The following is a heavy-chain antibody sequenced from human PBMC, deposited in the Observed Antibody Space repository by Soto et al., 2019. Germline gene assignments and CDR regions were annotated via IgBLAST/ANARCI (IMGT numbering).Heavy chain of an antibody. CDR3: ARQIYDSDTGPNFQYYFDS. Sequence: PGESLNVSCTGSGYSFAGYWITWVRQKPGKGLDWMGRIDPSDSQTYDIPSFRRXFXXXXXXXXXXXFXXXXXXRASDTAMYYCARQIYDSDTGPNFQYYFDSWGQGTPVTVSS. CDR1: GYSFAGYW. V-gene: IGHV5-10-1*01. CDR2: IDPSDSQT. J-gene: IGHJ4*02. D-gene: IGHD3-22*01.